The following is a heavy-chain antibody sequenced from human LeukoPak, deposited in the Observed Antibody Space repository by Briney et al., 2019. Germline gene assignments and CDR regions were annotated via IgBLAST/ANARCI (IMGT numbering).Heavy chain of an antibody. Sequence: GGSLRLSCAASGFTFSSYSMNWVRQAPGKGLEWVSSISSSSDYIYYADSLKGRFTISRDNAKNSLYLQMNSLRAEDTAVYYCARGYGSGLWGQGTLVTVSS. CDR2: ISSSSDYI. CDR3: ARGYGSGL. D-gene: IGHD3-10*01. J-gene: IGHJ4*02. CDR1: GFTFSSYS. V-gene: IGHV3-21*01.